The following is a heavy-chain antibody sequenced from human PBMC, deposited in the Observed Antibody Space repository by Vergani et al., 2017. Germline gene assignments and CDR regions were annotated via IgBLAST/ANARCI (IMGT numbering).Heavy chain of an antibody. V-gene: IGHV4-34*01. CDR1: GGSFSGYY. D-gene: IGHD6-6*01. CDR2: INHSGST. Sequence: QVQLQQWGAGLLKPSETLSLTCAVYGGSFSGYYWSWIRQPPGKGLEWIGGINHSGSTNYNPSLKSRVTISVDTSKNQVSLKLSSVTAADTAVYYCARGGLSRSWDYWGQGTLVTVSA. CDR3: ARGGLSRSWDY. J-gene: IGHJ4*02.